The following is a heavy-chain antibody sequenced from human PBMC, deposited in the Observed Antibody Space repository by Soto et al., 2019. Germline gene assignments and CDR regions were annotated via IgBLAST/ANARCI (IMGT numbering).Heavy chain of an antibody. CDR2: INPNSGGT. CDR3: ARVIGTLYDFWSGYYTGPYYGMDV. Sequence: ASVKVSCKASGYTFTGYYMHWVRRAPGQGLEWMGWINPNSGGTNYARKFQGRVTMTRDTSISTAYMELSRLRSDDTAVYYCARVIGTLYDFWSGYYTGPYYGMDVWGQGTTVTVSS. CDR1: GYTFTGYY. J-gene: IGHJ6*02. V-gene: IGHV1-2*02. D-gene: IGHD3-3*01.